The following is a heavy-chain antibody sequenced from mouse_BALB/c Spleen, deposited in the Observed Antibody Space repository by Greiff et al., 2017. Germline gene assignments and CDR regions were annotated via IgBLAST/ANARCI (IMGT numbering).Heavy chain of an antibody. D-gene: IGHD1-1*01. Sequence: EVQLQQSGPELVKPGASVKISCKASGYSFTGYYMHWVKQSHVKSLEWIGRINPYNGATSYNQNFKDKASLTVDKSSSTAYMELHSLTSEDSAVYYCARNHYYGSYYFDYWGQGTTLTVSS. CDR3: ARNHYYGSYYFDY. CDR2: INPYNGAT. CDR1: GYSFTGYY. V-gene: IGHV1-26*01. J-gene: IGHJ2*01.